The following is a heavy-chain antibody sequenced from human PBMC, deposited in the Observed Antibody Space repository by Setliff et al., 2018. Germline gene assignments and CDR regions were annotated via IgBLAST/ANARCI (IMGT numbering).Heavy chain of an antibody. Sequence: SETLSLTCRVSGGSISSGNYYWGLIRQPPGKGLEWMGSIFYTGSTCYSPSLKSRVTMSIDTSKDQFSLNLRSVTAADTAVYYCARQPSSGSYYNPRPYYFDFWGQGTLVTVSS. D-gene: IGHD3-10*01. CDR2: IFYTGST. J-gene: IGHJ4*02. CDR1: GGSISSGNYY. CDR3: ARQPSSGSYYNPRPYYFDF. V-gene: IGHV4-39*01.